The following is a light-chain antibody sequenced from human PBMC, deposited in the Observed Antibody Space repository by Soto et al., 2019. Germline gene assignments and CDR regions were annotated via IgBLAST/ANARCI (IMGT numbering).Light chain of an antibody. CDR1: QSVSSNS. V-gene: IGKV3-20*01. Sequence: EIVLTQSPGTLSLSPGESATLSCRASQSVSSNSLAWYRRNPGQPPSLLIYGTSTRATDIPRRFSGSGSGTDFTLTITRLAPEYFAVYFCQPYGDSPPTFGQGTKVEVK. CDR2: GTS. J-gene: IGKJ1*01. CDR3: QPYGDSPPT.